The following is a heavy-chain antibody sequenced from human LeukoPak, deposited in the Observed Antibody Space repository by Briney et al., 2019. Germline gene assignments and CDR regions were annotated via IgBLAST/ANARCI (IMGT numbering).Heavy chain of an antibody. J-gene: IGHJ4*02. CDR3: ARDGYYSSGWSWFDY. V-gene: IGHV3-33*01. Sequence: PGGSLRLSCAASGFTFSSYGMHWVRQAPGKGLEWVAVIWYDGSNKYYADSVKGRFTISRDNSKNTLYLQMNSLRAEDTAVYYCARDGYYSSGWSWFDYWGQGTLVTVSS. CDR2: IWYDGSNK. CDR1: GFTFSSYG. D-gene: IGHD6-19*01.